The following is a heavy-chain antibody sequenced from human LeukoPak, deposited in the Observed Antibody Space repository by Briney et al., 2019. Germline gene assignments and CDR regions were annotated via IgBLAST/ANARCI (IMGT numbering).Heavy chain of an antibody. CDR3: TFYGDYGGGILAFDI. Sequence: SVKVSCKASGGTFSSYAISWVRQAPGQGLEWMGGIIPIFGTANYAQKFQGRVTITADKSTSTAYMELSSLRSEDTAVYYCTFYGDYGGGILAFDIWGQGTMVTVSS. D-gene: IGHD4-17*01. V-gene: IGHV1-69*06. CDR2: IIPIFGTA. CDR1: GGTFSSYA. J-gene: IGHJ3*02.